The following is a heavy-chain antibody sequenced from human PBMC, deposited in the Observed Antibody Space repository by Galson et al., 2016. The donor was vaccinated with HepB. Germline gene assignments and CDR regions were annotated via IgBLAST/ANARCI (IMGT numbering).Heavy chain of an antibody. J-gene: IGHJ4*02. D-gene: IGHD3-9*01. CDR1: GFTFSHFA. Sequence: PLRLSCAASGFTFSHFAISWVRQSPGGGLEWVSSINGDGHNIFYAESVKGRFTISRDTSKNMVSLQMNSLRGDDTAVYCCAKNPHNAAGYHFDYWGQGVLVTVSS. CDR3: AKNPHNAAGYHFDY. V-gene: IGHV3-23*01. CDR2: INGDGHNI.